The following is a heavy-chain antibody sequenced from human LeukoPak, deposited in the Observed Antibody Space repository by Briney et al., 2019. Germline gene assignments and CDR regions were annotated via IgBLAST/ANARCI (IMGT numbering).Heavy chain of an antibody. CDR3: VREGVPAPYYYYGTDV. CDR1: GFTVSSND. J-gene: IGHJ6*02. Sequence: PGGSLRLSCGASGFTVSSNDMSWVRQAPGKGLEWVSVIYSGGSTYYADSVKGRFTISRDNSKNTLYLQMNSLRAEDTAVYYCVREGVPAPYYYYGTDVWGQGTTVTVSS. D-gene: IGHD2-2*01. V-gene: IGHV3-66*01. CDR2: IYSGGST.